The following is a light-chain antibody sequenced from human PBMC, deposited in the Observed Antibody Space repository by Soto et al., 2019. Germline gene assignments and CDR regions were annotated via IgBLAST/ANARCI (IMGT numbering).Light chain of an antibody. Sequence: DIQMIQSPSSLSASVGDRVTITCRASQSISSYLNWYQQKPGKAPKLLIYAASSLQSGVPSRLSGSGSGTDFTLTISSLQPEDFATYYCQQSYSTLWTFGQGTKVDIK. CDR3: QQSYSTLWT. CDR2: AAS. J-gene: IGKJ1*01. V-gene: IGKV1-39*01. CDR1: QSISSY.